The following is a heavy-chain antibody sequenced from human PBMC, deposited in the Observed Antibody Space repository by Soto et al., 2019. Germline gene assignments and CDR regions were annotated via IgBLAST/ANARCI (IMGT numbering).Heavy chain of an antibody. J-gene: IGHJ6*02. D-gene: IGHD6-13*01. CDR1: GFTFSSYS. CDR2: ISSSSSYI. V-gene: IGHV3-21*01. Sequence: EVQLVESGGGLVKPGGSLRLSCAASGFTFSSYSMNWVRQAPGKGLEWVSSISSSSSYIYYADSVKGRFTISRDNAKNSLYLQKNSLRGEDTAVYYCSRDQEGYSSSWYGRANYYYYGMDVWGQGTTVTVSS. CDR3: SRDQEGYSSSWYGRANYYYYGMDV.